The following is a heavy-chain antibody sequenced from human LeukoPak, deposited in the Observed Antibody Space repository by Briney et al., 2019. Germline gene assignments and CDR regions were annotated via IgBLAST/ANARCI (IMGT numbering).Heavy chain of an antibody. V-gene: IGHV4-39*01. CDR3: ARPSVSSIVPFDI. CDR2: IYYDGST. D-gene: IGHD6-6*01. CDR1: GDSISSSSYY. Sequence: SETLSLTCTVSGDSISSSSYYWGWIRQPPGKGLEWIASIYYDGSTHYNRSLKSRVTISVDTSKNQFSLKLTSVTAADTAVYYCARPSVSSIVPFDIWGQGTMVTVSS. J-gene: IGHJ3*02.